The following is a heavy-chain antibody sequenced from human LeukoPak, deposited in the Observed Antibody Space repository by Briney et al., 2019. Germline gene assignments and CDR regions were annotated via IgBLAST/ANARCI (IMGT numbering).Heavy chain of an antibody. CDR3: ARHGYGSGSSESPLDS. Sequence: GESPKISCKGSGYRFTDYWIGWVRQMSGKGLEWMGIIYPGDFDTRYGPSFQGQVTISVDKSISTAYLQWSSLKASDTAMYYCARHGYGSGSSESPLDSWGQGTLVTVSS. V-gene: IGHV5-51*01. J-gene: IGHJ4*02. D-gene: IGHD3-10*01. CDR1: GYRFTDYW. CDR2: IYPGDFDT.